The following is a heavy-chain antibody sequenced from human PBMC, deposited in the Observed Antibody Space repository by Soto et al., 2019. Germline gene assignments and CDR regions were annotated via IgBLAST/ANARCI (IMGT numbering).Heavy chain of an antibody. CDR1: GGSISSYY. J-gene: IGHJ6*02. CDR2: IYYSGST. D-gene: IGHD6-13*01. Sequence: SETLSLTCTVSGGSISSYYWSWIRQPPGKGLEWIGYIYYSGSTNYNPSLKSRVTISVDTSKNQFSLMLSSVTAADTAVYYCARGSPAAGYLTYYYYYGMDVWGQGTTVTVSS. V-gene: IGHV4-59*01. CDR3: ARGSPAAGYLTYYYYYGMDV.